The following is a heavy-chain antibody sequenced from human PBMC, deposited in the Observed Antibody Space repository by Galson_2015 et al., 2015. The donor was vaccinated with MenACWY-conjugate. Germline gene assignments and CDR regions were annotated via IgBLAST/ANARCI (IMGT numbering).Heavy chain of an antibody. CDR3: ASFSPAYDAFDI. V-gene: IGHV5-10-1*01. J-gene: IGHJ3*02. Sequence: QSGAEVKKPGESLRISCKGSGYSFTSYRISWVCQMPGKGLEWMGRIDPSDSYTNYSPSFQGHVTISADKSISTAYLQWSSLKASDTAMYYCASFSPAYDAFDIWGQGTMVTVSS. CDR1: GYSFTSYR. CDR2: IDPSDSYT. D-gene: IGHD2-21*01.